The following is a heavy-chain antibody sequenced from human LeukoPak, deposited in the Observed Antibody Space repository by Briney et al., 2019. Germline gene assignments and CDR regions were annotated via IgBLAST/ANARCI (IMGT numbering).Heavy chain of an antibody. V-gene: IGHV1-8*01. J-gene: IGHJ6*03. CDR3: ARGPSGSYRVYYYMDV. Sequence: ASVKVSXKASGYTFTSYDINWVRQAPGQGLEWMGWMNPNGGNTGYAQKFQGRVTMTRNTSISTAYMELSSLRSEDTAVYYCARGPSGSYRVYYYMDVWGKGTTITVSS. D-gene: IGHD1-26*01. CDR1: GYTFTSYD. CDR2: MNPNGGNT.